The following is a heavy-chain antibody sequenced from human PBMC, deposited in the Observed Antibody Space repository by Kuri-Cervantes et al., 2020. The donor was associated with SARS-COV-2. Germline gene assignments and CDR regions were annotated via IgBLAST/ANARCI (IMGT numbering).Heavy chain of an antibody. CDR2: INPYNGNT. J-gene: IGHJ1*01. D-gene: IGHD6-6*01. CDR1: GYTFNRFV. V-gene: IGHV1-18*01. Sequence: ASVKVSCKASGYTFNRFVISWVRQAPGQGLQWVGWINPYNGNTDNVQMLQGRVTMTTDTSTSTAYMELRSLRSDDTAFYYCARGRISYSSSSPLQHWGQGTLVTVSS. CDR3: ARGRISYSSSSPLQH.